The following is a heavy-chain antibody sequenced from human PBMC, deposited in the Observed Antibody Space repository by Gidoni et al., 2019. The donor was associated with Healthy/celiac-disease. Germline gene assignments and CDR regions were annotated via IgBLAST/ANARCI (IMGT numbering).Heavy chain of an antibody. D-gene: IGHD5-12*01. Sequence: QVQLVESGGGLVKPGGFLRLSCAASGFTFSDYYMSWLRQAPGKGLEWFSYISSSGSTIYYADSVKGRFTISRDNSKNSLYLQMNSLRAEDTAVYYCAREYMATTFFDYWGQGTLVTVSS. V-gene: IGHV3-11*01. J-gene: IGHJ4*02. CDR3: AREYMATTFFDY. CDR2: ISSSGSTI. CDR1: GFTFSDYY.